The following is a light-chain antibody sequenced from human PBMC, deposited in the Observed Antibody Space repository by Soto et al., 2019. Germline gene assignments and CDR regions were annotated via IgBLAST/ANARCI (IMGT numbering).Light chain of an antibody. CDR3: QQYASYPWT. J-gene: IGKJ1*01. CDR2: DAF. CDR1: QSLSGW. V-gene: IGKV1-5*01. Sequence: DIQLTQIPSTLSASIGDRVTITCRASQSLSGWLAWYQQTPGKAPKLLISDAFRLESGVPSRFRGSGSGTEFALTISNLQRGDSATFYCQQYASYPWTFGRGTKV.